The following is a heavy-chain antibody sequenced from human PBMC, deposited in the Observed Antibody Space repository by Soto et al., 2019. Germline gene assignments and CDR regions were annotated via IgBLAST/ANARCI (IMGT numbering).Heavy chain of an antibody. J-gene: IGHJ5*02. CDR1: GFTFSSYA. CDR2: ISGSGGST. V-gene: IGHV3-23*01. D-gene: IGHD4-17*01. Sequence: GGSLRLSCAASGFTFSSYAMNWVRQAPGKGLEWVSSISGSGGSTYYADSVKGRFTISRDNSKNTLYLQMNSLRAEDTAVYYCAKYRATVTTRNNWFDPWGQGTLVTVSS. CDR3: AKYRATVTTRNNWFDP.